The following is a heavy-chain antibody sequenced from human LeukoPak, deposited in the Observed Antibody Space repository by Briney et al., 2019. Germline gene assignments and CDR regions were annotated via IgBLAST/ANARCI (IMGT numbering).Heavy chain of an antibody. CDR3: ARDRSRGLLDAFDI. CDR2: INNHDGNT. CDR1: GFNFRKYV. V-gene: IGHV3-23*01. Sequence: GGSLRLSCAASGFNFRKYVMTWVRQAPGKGLEWVSGINNHDGNTYNADSVEGRFFISRDDSKSTLYLQMNSLRAEDTAVYYCARDRSRGLLDAFDIWGQGTMVTVSS. D-gene: IGHD3-10*01. J-gene: IGHJ3*02.